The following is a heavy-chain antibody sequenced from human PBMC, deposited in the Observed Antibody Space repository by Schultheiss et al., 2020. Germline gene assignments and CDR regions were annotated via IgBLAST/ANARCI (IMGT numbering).Heavy chain of an antibody. D-gene: IGHD3-3*01. CDR2: ISSSGSTI. J-gene: IGHJ6*02. Sequence: GGSLRLSCAASGFTFSNAWMSWIRQAPGKGLEWVSYISSSGSTIYYADSVKGRFTISRDNAKNSLYLQMNSLRAEDTAVYYCARDVGVDTYYDFWSGGYYYYGMDVWGQGTTVIVSS. V-gene: IGHV3-11*04. CDR3: ARDVGVDTYYDFWSGGYYYYGMDV. CDR1: GFTFSNAW.